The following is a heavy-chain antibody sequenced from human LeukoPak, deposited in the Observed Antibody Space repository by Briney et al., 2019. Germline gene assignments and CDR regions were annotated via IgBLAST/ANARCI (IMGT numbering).Heavy chain of an antibody. D-gene: IGHD1/OR15-1a*01. V-gene: IGHV3-20*04. CDR2: INWSGGRT. Sequence: GGSLRLSCAASGFTFDDYGMSWVRQAPGKGLEWVSGINWSGGRTGYADSLKGRFTISRDNAKNTLYLQMNSLRDEDTALYYCARDLTTSDNWGQGTLVTVSS. CDR3: ARDLTTSDN. CDR1: GFTFDDYG. J-gene: IGHJ4*02.